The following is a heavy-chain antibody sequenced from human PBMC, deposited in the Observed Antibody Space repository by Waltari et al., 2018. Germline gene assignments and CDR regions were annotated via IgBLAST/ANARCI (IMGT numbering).Heavy chain of an antibody. CDR1: GYSISSSDW. V-gene: IGHV4-28*01. Sequence: QVQLQESGPELVKPSDTLYLTCAVSGYSISSSDWWGWIRQPPGKGLAWIGYIRYGGSTYYNPSLKSRLTMSVDASKNQFSLQLTSVTAVDTAVYYCVKKGPHDTWYLDWGQGALVTVSS. J-gene: IGHJ4*02. D-gene: IGHD6-13*01. CDR2: IRYGGST. CDR3: VKKGPHDTWYLD.